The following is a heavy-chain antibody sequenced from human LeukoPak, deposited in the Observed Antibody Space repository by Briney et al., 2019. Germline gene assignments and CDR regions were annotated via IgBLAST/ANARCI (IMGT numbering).Heavy chain of an antibody. V-gene: IGHV4-59*08. CDR3: AKYGNSGRVIDY. CDR1: GGSIGTNY. CDR2: IYYTGAT. D-gene: IGHD5-12*01. Sequence: SETLSLTCTVSGGSIGTNYWTWIRQPPGKGLEYIGYIYYTGATNYNPSLKSRVTMSVDTSKHQFSLRLSSVTAADTAVYFCAKYGNSGRVIDYWGQGTLVTVSS. J-gene: IGHJ4*02.